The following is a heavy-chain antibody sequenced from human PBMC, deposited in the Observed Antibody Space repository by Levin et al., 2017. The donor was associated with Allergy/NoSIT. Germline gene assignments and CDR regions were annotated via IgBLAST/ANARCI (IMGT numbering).Heavy chain of an antibody. D-gene: IGHD3-16*02. CDR3: ARDRGHPYYDYVWESYHFDIDY. Sequence: GGSLRLSCAASEFIFSTYGIHWVRQAPGKGLEWLAVIWSDGSKKYYADSVKGRFTVSRDNSKNTLYLQMNSLRAEDTAMYYCARDRGHPYYDYVWESYHFDIDYWGQGTLVTVPS. CDR2: IWSDGSKK. J-gene: IGHJ4*02. CDR1: EFIFSTYG. V-gene: IGHV3-33*01.